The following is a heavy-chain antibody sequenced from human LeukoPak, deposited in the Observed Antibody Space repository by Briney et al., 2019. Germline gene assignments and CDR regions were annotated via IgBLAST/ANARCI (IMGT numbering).Heavy chain of an antibody. CDR3: ARLYYGSGNAFDY. Sequence: SETLSLTCTVSGGSIGSYYWSWIRQPPGKGLEWIGYIYYSGSTNYNPSLKSRVTISADTSKNQFSLKLSSVTAADTAVYYCARLYYGSGNAFDYWGQGTLVTV. CDR2: IYYSGST. CDR1: GGSIGSYY. V-gene: IGHV4-59*01. J-gene: IGHJ4*02. D-gene: IGHD3-10*01.